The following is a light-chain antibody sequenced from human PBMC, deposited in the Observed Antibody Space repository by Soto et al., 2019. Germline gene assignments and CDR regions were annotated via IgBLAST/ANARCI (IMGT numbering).Light chain of an antibody. CDR1: QRISNNY. Sequence: EIVLTQSPGTLSLSPKERATLSCRASQRISNNYLAWYQHKPGQAPRLLMYGASSRATGIPDGFSGSGSGTDFTLTISRLEPEDFAVYYCQQYGSSWTCGQGTRWIS. CDR2: GAS. J-gene: IGKJ1*01. CDR3: QQYGSSWT. V-gene: IGKV3-20*01.